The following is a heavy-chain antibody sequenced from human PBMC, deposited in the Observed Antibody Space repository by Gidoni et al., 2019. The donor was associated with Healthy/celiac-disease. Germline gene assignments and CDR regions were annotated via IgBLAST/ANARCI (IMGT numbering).Heavy chain of an antibody. D-gene: IGHD6-19*01. CDR3: ARGGDSSGYWYFDL. V-gene: IGHV3-33*01. CDR1: GFTFSSYG. Sequence: QVQLVESGGGVVQPGRSLRLSCAASGFTFSSYGMHWVRQAPGKGLEWLAVIWYDGSNKYYADSVKGRFTISRDNSKNTLYLQMNSLRAEDTAVYYCARGGDSSGYWYFDLWGRGTLVTVSS. J-gene: IGHJ2*01. CDR2: IWYDGSNK.